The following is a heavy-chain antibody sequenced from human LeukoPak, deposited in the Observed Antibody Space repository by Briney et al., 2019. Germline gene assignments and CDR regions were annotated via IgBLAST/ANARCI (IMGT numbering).Heavy chain of an antibody. J-gene: IGHJ3*02. CDR2: INHSGST. D-gene: IGHD5-12*01. CDR3: ARLEGYVDAFDI. CDR1: GGSFSGYY. V-gene: IGHV4-34*01. Sequence: SETLSLTCAVYGGSFSGYYWSWIRQPPGKGLEWIGEINHSGSTNYNPSLKSRVTISVDTSKNQFSLKLSSVTAADTAVYYCARLEGYVDAFDIWGQGAMVTVSS.